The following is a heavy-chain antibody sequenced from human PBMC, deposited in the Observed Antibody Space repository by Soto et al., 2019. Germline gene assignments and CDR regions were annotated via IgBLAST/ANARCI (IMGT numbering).Heavy chain of an antibody. Sequence: EVQLLESGGGLVQPGESLRLSCAASGFTFGNYSMNWVRQAPGKGLEWVSDISSNGGRTHYADSVRGRFTISRDNSRNTLYLQMSSLRAEDTALYYCAKDLHWYGMDVWGQGTTVTVSS. J-gene: IGHJ6*02. CDR3: AKDLHWYGMDV. CDR2: ISSNGGRT. V-gene: IGHV3-23*01. D-gene: IGHD1-1*01. CDR1: GFTFGNYS.